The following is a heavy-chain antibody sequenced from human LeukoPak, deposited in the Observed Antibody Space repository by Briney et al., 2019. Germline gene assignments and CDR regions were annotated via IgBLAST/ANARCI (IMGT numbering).Heavy chain of an antibody. Sequence: GGSLRLSCAASGFTFSSYAMSWVRQAPGKGLEWVSAISGSGGSTYYADSVKGRFTISRDNSKNTLYLQMNSLRAEDTAVYYCAKYYDFWSGYLYYFDYWGQGTPVTVSS. J-gene: IGHJ4*02. CDR1: GFTFSSYA. V-gene: IGHV3-23*01. CDR3: AKYYDFWSGYLYYFDY. D-gene: IGHD3-3*01. CDR2: ISGSGGST.